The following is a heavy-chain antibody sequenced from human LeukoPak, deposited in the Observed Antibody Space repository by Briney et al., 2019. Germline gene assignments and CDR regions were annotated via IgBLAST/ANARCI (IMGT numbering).Heavy chain of an antibody. CDR3: AREGGITMVRGLDY. Sequence: GGSLRLSCAASGFTFSSYGMHWVRQAPGKGLEWVAVIWYDGSNKYYADSVKGRFTISRDNSKNTLYLQMNSLRAEDTAVYYCAREGGITMVRGLDYWGQGTLVTVSS. D-gene: IGHD3-10*01. CDR2: IWYDGSNK. CDR1: GFTFSSYG. J-gene: IGHJ4*02. V-gene: IGHV3-33*01.